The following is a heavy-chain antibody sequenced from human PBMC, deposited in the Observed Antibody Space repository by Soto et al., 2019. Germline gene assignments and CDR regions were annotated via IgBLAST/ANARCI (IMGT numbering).Heavy chain of an antibody. CDR3: ARETRYYVILTGYYGYYYYYGMDV. Sequence: SETLSLTCTVSGGSVSSGSYYWSWIRQPPGKGLEWIGYIYYSGSTNYKPSLKSQVTKSVETSKNQFSLKLNSVTAADTALYYCARETRYYVILTGYYGYYYYYGMDVWGQGTTVTVSS. D-gene: IGHD3-9*01. J-gene: IGHJ6*02. CDR1: GGSVSSGSYY. CDR2: IYYSGST. V-gene: IGHV4-61*01.